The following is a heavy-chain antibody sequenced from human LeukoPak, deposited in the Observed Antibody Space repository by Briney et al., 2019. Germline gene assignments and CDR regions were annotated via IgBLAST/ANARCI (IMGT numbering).Heavy chain of an antibody. CDR3: ARSVGATKHFDY. CDR2: IFSDGSIT. J-gene: IGHJ4*02. Sequence: GGSLRLSCAASGFTFSSYWMHWVRQVPGKGLVWVSRIFSDGSITTYADSVKGRFTISRDNAQNTLYLQVNSLRAEDTAVYYCARSVGATKHFDYWGQGTLVTVSS. D-gene: IGHD1-26*01. CDR1: GFTFSSYW. V-gene: IGHV3-74*01.